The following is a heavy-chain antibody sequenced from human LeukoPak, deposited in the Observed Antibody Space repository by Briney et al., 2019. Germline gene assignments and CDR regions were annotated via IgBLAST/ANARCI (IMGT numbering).Heavy chain of an antibody. CDR3: ARGLRDGLTGNDVLDV. Sequence: ASVKVSCKASGYNFKSYDINWVRQASGQGLEWMGWMNPHGDYTGYAQKFQDRVTMTSDSSTTTAYMELRSLTSEDTALYYCARGLRDGLTGNDVLDVWGLGTMVIVIS. CDR1: GYNFKSYD. CDR2: MNPHGDYT. J-gene: IGHJ3*01. V-gene: IGHV1-8*01. D-gene: IGHD3-9*01.